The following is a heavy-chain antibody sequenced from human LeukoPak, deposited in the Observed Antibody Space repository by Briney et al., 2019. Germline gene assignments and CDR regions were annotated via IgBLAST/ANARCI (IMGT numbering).Heavy chain of an antibody. CDR3: ARDRRQFDP. CDR1: GYNFNNFA. CDR2: INTNTGNP. Sequence: ASVKVSCKASGYNFNNFAINWVRQAPGQGLEWMGWINTNTGNPTYAQGFTGRFVFSLDTSVNTAYLQISSLKGDDTAMYFCARDRRQFDPWGQGTLVTVSS. J-gene: IGHJ5*02. V-gene: IGHV7-4-1*02.